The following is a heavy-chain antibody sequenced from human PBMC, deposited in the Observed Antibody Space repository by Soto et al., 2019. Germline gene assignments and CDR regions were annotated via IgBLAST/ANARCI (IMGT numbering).Heavy chain of an antibody. CDR1: GGSFSGYY. CDR3: ARRDIVVVVAAPRYNWFDP. Sequence: QVQLQQWGAGLLKPSETLSLTCAVYGGSFSGYYWSWIRQPPGKGLEWTGEINHSGSTNYNPSLKSLVTISVDTSKNQVSLNLSAVTAADTAVYYCARRDIVVVVAAPRYNWFDPWCQGTLVTVSS. V-gene: IGHV4-34*01. CDR2: INHSGST. J-gene: IGHJ5*02. D-gene: IGHD2-15*01.